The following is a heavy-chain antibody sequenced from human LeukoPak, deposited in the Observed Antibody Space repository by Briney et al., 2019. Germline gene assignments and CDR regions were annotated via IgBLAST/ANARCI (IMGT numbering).Heavy chain of an antibody. D-gene: IGHD6-6*01. J-gene: IGHJ6*03. Sequence: GGSLRLSCAASGFTFSSYAMSWVHEAPGKGLEWVSAISASGGSTYYADSMKGRFTISRDNSKNTLYLQMNSLRAEDTAVYYCAKAYSSSDYYYMDVWGKGTTVTLSS. CDR3: AKAYSSSDYYYMDV. V-gene: IGHV3-23*01. CDR2: ISASGGST. CDR1: GFTFSSYA.